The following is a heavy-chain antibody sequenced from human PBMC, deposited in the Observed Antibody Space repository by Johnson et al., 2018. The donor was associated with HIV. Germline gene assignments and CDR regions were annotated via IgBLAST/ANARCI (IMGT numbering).Heavy chain of an antibody. CDR3: AKGSRYGHGSPFDI. D-gene: IGHD5-18*01. V-gene: IGHV3-43D*03. CDR2: ISWAGGST. J-gene: IGHJ3*02. CDR1: GFTFDDYA. Sequence: EVQLVESGGVVVQPGGSLRLSCAASGFTFDDYAMHWVRQAPGKGLEWVSLISWAGGSTYYADSVKGRFTISRDNSKNSLYLQMNSLRAEDTALYYCAKGSRYGHGSPFDIWGQGTMVTVSS.